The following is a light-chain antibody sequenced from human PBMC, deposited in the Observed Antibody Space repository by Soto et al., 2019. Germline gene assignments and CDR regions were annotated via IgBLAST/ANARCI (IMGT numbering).Light chain of an antibody. CDR1: SSDIGCYNY. CDR3: SSYTTSNTRQIV. V-gene: IGLV2-14*03. J-gene: IGLJ1*01. CDR2: DVS. Sequence: ALTQSASVSGSPGQSITISCAGTSSDIGCYNYVSWYQHHPGKAPKLLIFDVSNRPSGVSNRFSCSKSGNTASLTISGLQPEDEADYYCSSYTTSNTRQIVFGTGTKVTVL.